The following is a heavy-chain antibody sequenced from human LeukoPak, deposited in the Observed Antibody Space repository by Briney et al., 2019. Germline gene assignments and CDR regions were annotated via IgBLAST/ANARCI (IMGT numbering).Heavy chain of an antibody. CDR2: ISYDGSNK. D-gene: IGHD2-2*01. V-gene: IGHV3-30*04. CDR1: GFTFSSYA. CDR3: ARDYHGLDY. J-gene: IGHJ4*02. Sequence: GRSLRLSCAASGFTFSSYAMHWVRQAPGKGLEWVAVISYDGSNKYYADSVKGRFTISRDNSKNTLYLQMKSLRAEDTAVYYCARDYHGLDYWGQGTLVTVSS.